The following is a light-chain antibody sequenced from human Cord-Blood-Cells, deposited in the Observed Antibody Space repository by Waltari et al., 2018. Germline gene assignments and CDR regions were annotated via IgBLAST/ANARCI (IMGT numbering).Light chain of an antibody. CDR2: GAS. J-gene: IGKJ4*01. V-gene: IGKV3-20*01. Sequence: EIVLTQSPGTLSLSXGERATLPCRASQSVSSSYLAWYQQKPGQAPRLLIYGASSSATGIPDRFSGSGSGTDFTLTISRLEPXDFAVYYCQQYGSSPPLTFGGGTKVEIK. CDR3: QQYGSSPPLT. CDR1: QSVSSSY.